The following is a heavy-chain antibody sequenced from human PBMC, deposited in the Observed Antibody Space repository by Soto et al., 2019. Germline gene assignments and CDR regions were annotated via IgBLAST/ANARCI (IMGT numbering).Heavy chain of an antibody. J-gene: IGHJ3*02. CDR3: ARHGITGSYYDAFDI. CDR1: CGSISSSRFH. D-gene: IGHD1-26*01. Sequence: SETLSHTCPFSCGSISSSRFHLGFLPQPPWKGLEWIASIKYSGTTFYNPSLKSRVTLSVDTSKNQFALKLSSVTAAETAVYYCARHGITGSYYDAFDIWGQGTMVTVSS. CDR2: IKYSGTT. V-gene: IGHV4-39*01.